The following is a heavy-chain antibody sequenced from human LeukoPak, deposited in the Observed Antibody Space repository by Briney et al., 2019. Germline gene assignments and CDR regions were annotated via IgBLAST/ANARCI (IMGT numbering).Heavy chain of an antibody. J-gene: IGHJ4*02. D-gene: IGHD3-3*01. CDR3: ARDGKARYDFRENDY. Sequence: SVKVSCKASGGTFSSYAISWVRQAPGQGLEWMGGIIPIFGTANYAQKFQGRVTITADESTSTAYMELSSLRSEDTAVYYCARDGKARYDFRENDYWGQGTLVTVSS. V-gene: IGHV1-69*13. CDR2: IIPIFGTA. CDR1: GGTFSSYA.